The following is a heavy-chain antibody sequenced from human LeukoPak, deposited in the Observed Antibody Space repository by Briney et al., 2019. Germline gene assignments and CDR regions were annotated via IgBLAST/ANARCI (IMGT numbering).Heavy chain of an antibody. CDR3: AKEGSYSDYYYYYYMDV. CDR2: ISYDGSNK. CDR1: GFSFSSYA. D-gene: IGHD1-26*01. Sequence: GRSLRLSCAASGFSFSSYAMHWVRQAPGKGLEWVAVISYDGSNKYYADSVKGRFTISRDNSKNTLYLQMNSLRAEDTAVYYCAKEGSYSDYYYYYYMDVWGKGTTVTVSS. V-gene: IGHV3-30*04. J-gene: IGHJ6*03.